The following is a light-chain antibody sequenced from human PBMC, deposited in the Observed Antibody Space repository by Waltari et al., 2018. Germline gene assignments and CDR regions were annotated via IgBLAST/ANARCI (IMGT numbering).Light chain of an antibody. J-gene: IGKJ1*01. CDR1: QGISSW. CDR3: QQANSFPWT. V-gene: IGKV1-12*01. CDR2: AAS. Sequence: IQMTQSPSSVSASVGDRVTITCGASQGISSWLAWYQQKPGKAPRLLIYAASAVQSGVPSRFSGSGSELHFTLTINNLQPEDFATYYCQQANSFPWTFGQGTKVEIK.